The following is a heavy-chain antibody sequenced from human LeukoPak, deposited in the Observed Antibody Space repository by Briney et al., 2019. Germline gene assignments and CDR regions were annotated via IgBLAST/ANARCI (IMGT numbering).Heavy chain of an antibody. CDR1: GGTFSSYA. V-gene: IGHV1-69*13. Sequence: SVKVSCKASGGTFSSYAISWVRQAPGQGLEWMGGIIPIFGTANSAQKFQGRVTITADESTSTAYMELSSLRSEDTAVYYCAREEVRGVHQFDYWGQGTLVTVSS. CDR2: IIPIFGTA. J-gene: IGHJ4*02. CDR3: AREEVRGVHQFDY. D-gene: IGHD3-10*01.